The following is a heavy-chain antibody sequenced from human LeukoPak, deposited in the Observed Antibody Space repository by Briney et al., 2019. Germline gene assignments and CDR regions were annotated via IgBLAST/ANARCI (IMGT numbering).Heavy chain of an antibody. J-gene: IGHJ4*02. CDR3: ARDNRRYGSGSYFHY. D-gene: IGHD3-10*01. V-gene: IGHV1-2*02. CDR1: GYTFTGYY. CDR2: IKPNSGGT. Sequence: GASVKVSCKASGYTFTGYYMHWVRQAPGQGLEWMGWIKPNSGGTNYAQKFQGRVTMTRDTSIRTAYMEWSSLTSDDTAIYYCARDNRRYGSGSYFHYWGQGTLVTVS.